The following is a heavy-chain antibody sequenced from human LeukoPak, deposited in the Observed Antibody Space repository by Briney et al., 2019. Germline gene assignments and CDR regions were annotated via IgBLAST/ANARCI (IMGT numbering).Heavy chain of an antibody. V-gene: IGHV3-48*03. Sequence: GGSLRLSCVASGFTFSYYAMNWVRQAPGKGLEWVSYISSSGSTIYYADSVKGRFTISRDNAKNSLYLQMNSLRAEDTAVYYCAELDITMIGGVWGKGTTVTISS. CDR3: AELDITMIGGV. CDR1: GFTFSYYA. CDR2: ISSSGSTI. J-gene: IGHJ6*04. D-gene: IGHD3-10*02.